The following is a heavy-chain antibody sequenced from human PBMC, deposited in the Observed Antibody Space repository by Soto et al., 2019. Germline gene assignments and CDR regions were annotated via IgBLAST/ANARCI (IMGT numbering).Heavy chain of an antibody. CDR2: ISAYNGNT. Sequence: QVQLVQSGAEVKKPGASMKVSCKASGYTFTSYGISWVRQAPGQGLEWMGWISAYNGNTNYAQKLQGRVTMTTDTSTSTAYMELRSLRSDDTAVYYCARRRDSDDYGDYVLDYWGQGTLVTVSS. V-gene: IGHV1-18*01. D-gene: IGHD4-17*01. CDR1: GYTFTSYG. J-gene: IGHJ4*02. CDR3: ARRRDSDDYGDYVLDY.